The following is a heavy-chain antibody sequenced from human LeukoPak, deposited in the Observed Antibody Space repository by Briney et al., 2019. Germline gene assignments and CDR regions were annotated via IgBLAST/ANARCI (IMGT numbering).Heavy chain of an antibody. D-gene: IGHD2-2*02. J-gene: IGHJ4*02. V-gene: IGHV3-30-3*01. Sequence: GGSLRLSGAASGFTFSSYAMHWVRQAPGKGLEWVAVISYDGSNKYYADSVKGRFTISRDNSKNTLYLQMNSLRAEDTAVYYCAKGIVPAAISYYFDYWGQGTLVTVSS. CDR2: ISYDGSNK. CDR3: AKGIVPAAISYYFDY. CDR1: GFTFSSYA.